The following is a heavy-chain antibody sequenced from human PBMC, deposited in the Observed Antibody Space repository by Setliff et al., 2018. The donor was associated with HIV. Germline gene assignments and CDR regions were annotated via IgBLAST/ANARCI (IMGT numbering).Heavy chain of an antibody. J-gene: IGHJ4*02. CDR2: IISGSSTV. Sequence: PGGSLRLSCAGSGVTFFSTYSMNWVRQAPGKGLECVAYIISGSSTVYYADSVKGRFTVSRDNAKNSVYLEMNSLRAEDTAVYYCARDPGWELPLGYFDSWGQGTLVTVSS. V-gene: IGHV3-48*01. D-gene: IGHD1-26*01. CDR3: ARDPGWELPLGYFDS. CDR1: GVTFFSTYS.